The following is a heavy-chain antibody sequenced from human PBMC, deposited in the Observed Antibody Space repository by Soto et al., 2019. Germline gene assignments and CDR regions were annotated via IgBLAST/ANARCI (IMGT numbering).Heavy chain of an antibody. Sequence: GGSLRLSCAASGFTFSSYSMNWVRPAPGKGLEWVSSISSSSSYIYYADSVKGRFTISRDNAKNSLYLQMNSLRAEDTAVYYCARESSSSRSRSIRYWGQGTLVTVSS. D-gene: IGHD6-13*01. CDR1: GFTFSSYS. CDR3: ARESSSSRSRSIRY. J-gene: IGHJ4*02. V-gene: IGHV3-21*01. CDR2: ISSSSSYI.